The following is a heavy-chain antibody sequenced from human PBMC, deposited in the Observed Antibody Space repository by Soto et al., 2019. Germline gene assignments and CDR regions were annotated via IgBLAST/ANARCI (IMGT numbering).Heavy chain of an antibody. Sequence: GGSLRLSCAASGFTFSTYGMQWVRQAPGKGLEWVVVISYDGYLKYYVDAVKGRFTVARDNSKNTLFLEMNSLRVEDTAVYFCAKDFKVSGSHYGTLNYYYGMDVWGQGTTVTVS. CDR3: AKDFKVSGSHYGTLNYYYGMDV. J-gene: IGHJ6*02. CDR2: ISYDGYLK. V-gene: IGHV3-30*18. D-gene: IGHD3-10*01. CDR1: GFTFSTYG.